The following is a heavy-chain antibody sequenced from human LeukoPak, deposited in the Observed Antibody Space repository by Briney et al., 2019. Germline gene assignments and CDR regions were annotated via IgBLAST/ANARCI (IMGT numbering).Heavy chain of an antibody. Sequence: SETLSLTCTVSGGSISSYYWSWIRQPPGKGLEWIGYIYYSGSTNYNPSLKSRVTISVDTSKNQFSLKLSSVTAADTAVYYCATNRAGTYDRPFDIWGQGTMVTVSS. J-gene: IGHJ3*02. V-gene: IGHV4-59*01. CDR1: GGSISSYY. CDR3: ATNRAGTYDRPFDI. D-gene: IGHD1-26*01. CDR2: IYYSGST.